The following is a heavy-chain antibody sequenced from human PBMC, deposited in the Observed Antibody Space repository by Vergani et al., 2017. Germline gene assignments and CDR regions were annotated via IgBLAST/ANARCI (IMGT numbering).Heavy chain of an antibody. V-gene: IGHV1-69*12. CDR2: IIPIFGTA. CDR1: GGTFSSYA. CDR3: ARTMSSGGPYGDYLHFDY. Sequence: QVQLVQSGAEVKKPGSSVKVSCKASGGTFSSYAISWVRQAPGQGLEWMGGIIPIFGTANYAQKFQGRVTITADESTSTAYMELSSLRSEDTAVYYCARTMSSGGPYGDYLHFDYWGQGTLVTVSS. J-gene: IGHJ4*02. D-gene: IGHD4-17*01.